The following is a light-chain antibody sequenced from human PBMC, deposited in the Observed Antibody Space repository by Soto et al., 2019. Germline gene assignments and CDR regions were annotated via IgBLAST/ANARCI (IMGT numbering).Light chain of an antibody. Sequence: EIVLTQSPGTLSLSPGERATLSCRASQSVSSSYLAWYQQKPGQAPRLLIFGASNRATGIPDSFSGSGSGTDFTLTISRLEPEDFAVYYCQKYDGSLWTFGQGTKVEIK. V-gene: IGKV3-20*01. CDR2: GAS. CDR3: QKYDGSLWT. CDR1: QSVSSSY. J-gene: IGKJ1*01.